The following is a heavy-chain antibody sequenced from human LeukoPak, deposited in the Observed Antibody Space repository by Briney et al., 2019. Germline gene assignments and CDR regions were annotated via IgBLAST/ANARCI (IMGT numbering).Heavy chain of an antibody. J-gene: IGHJ4*02. CDR1: GFTFSSYA. CDR3: AKHGSGSYLSYFDY. Sequence: GGSLRLSCAASGFTFSSYAMSWVRQAPGKGLEWVSAISGSGGSTYYADSVKGRFTNSRDNSKNTLYLQMNSLRAEDTAVYYCAKHGSGSYLSYFDYWGQGTLVTVSS. D-gene: IGHD3-10*01. V-gene: IGHV3-23*01. CDR2: ISGSGGST.